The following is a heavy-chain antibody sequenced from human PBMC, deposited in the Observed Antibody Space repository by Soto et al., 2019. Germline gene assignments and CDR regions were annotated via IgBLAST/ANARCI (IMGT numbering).Heavy chain of an antibody. V-gene: IGHV1-46*02. Sequence: ASVKVSCKASGYTLNRYHMHWVRQAPGQGLEWLGIINPSSSSTSYAQKFQGRVSMTRDTSTNTVYMDLSSLRSEGTAVYYCARDSWMGTTSGPRVYHQGMDVWGQGTTVTVSS. D-gene: IGHD1-1*01. CDR2: INPSSSST. J-gene: IGHJ6*02. CDR1: GYTLNRYH. CDR3: ARDSWMGTTSGPRVYHQGMDV.